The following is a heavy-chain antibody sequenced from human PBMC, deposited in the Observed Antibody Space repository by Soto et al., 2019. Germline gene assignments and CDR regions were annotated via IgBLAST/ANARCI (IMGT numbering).Heavy chain of an antibody. CDR2: IRGKPYGGTT. Sequence: GGSLRLSCAASGLTFGDYPVSWFRRTPGKGLEWVCFIRGKPYGGTTEYAASVKGRFIISTEDSKSIAYLQMDSLKTEDTAVYFCATDLYSGGRPEYFHLWGQGTLVTVSS. D-gene: IGHD6-19*01. J-gene: IGHJ1*01. CDR1: GLTFGDYP. CDR3: ATDLYSGGRPEYFHL. V-gene: IGHV3-49*03.